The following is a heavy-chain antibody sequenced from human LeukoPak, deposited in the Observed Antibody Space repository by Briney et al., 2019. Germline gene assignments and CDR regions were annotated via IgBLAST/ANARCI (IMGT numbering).Heavy chain of an antibody. CDR1: GYTFTDYY. D-gene: IGHD4-17*01. V-gene: IGHV1-2*02. J-gene: IGHJ3*02. Sequence: ASVKVCCKASGYTFTDYYMHWVRQAPGQGLEWMGWINPKSGGANSAQRFQVRVTMTRDTSISTTYMELSRLRSDDTAVYYCAREAFTTVTSATDAFDIWGQGTMVTVSS. CDR2: INPKSGGA. CDR3: AREAFTTVTSATDAFDI.